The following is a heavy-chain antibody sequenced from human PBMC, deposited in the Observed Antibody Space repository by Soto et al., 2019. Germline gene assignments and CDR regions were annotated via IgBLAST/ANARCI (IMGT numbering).Heavy chain of an antibody. J-gene: IGHJ5*01. Sequence: EVQLLESGGNLVQPGGSLRLSCAASGFTFTTYAMTWVRQAPGKGLEWVSAISGSGGSTYYADSVKGRFTISRDNSNNTLYLQMNSLRAEDTAVYFCAKDSHDNSLPYNWFDSWGQGTLVTVSS. CDR3: AKDSHDNSLPYNWFDS. CDR2: ISGSGGST. CDR1: GFTFTTYA. V-gene: IGHV3-23*01. D-gene: IGHD1-1*01.